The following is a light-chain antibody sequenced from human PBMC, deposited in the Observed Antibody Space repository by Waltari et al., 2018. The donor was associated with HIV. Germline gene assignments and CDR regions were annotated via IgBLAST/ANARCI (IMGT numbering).Light chain of an antibody. V-gene: IGLV2-23*02. J-gene: IGLJ2*01. CDR2: DVT. Sequence: QSALTQPASVSGSPGQSITISCTGTISDIGSYNLVSWYQQYPCSAPRLIISDVTKRSSGVSDRFSGSKSGNLASLTVAGLKFEDEADYYCCSYAGGSVFELFGGGTRLTV. CDR1: ISDIGSYNL. CDR3: CSYAGGSVFEL.